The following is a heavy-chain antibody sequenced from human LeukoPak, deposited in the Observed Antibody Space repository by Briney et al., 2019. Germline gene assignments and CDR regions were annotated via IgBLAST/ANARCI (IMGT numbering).Heavy chain of an antibody. Sequence: ASVKVSCKASGYTFASYGISWVRQATGQGLEWMGWMNPNSGNTGYAQKFQGRVTMTRNTSISTAYMELSSLRSEDTAVYYCARGIPSDFDYWGQGTLVTVSS. CDR3: ARGIPSDFDY. CDR1: GYTFASYG. J-gene: IGHJ4*02. CDR2: MNPNSGNT. V-gene: IGHV1-8*02.